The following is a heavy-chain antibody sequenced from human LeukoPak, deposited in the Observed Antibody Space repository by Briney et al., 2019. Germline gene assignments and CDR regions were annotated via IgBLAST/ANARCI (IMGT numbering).Heavy chain of an antibody. CDR2: ISISSSYI. J-gene: IGHJ3*01. Sequence: GGSLRLSCAASGFTFSSYSMNWVRQPPGKGLEWVSSISISSSYIYYADSVKGRFTISRDNAQTPLYLQMNSLRAEDTAVYYSARGGYSWNYFTWGQGTMVTVSS. CDR1: GFTFSSYS. D-gene: IGHD1-7*01. V-gene: IGHV3-21*01. CDR3: ARGGYSWNYFT.